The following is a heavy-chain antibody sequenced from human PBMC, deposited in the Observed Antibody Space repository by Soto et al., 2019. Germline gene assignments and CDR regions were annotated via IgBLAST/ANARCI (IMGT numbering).Heavy chain of an antibody. CDR1: GFTFISHW. J-gene: IGHJ4*02. CDR2: IKQDGSEK. V-gene: IGHV3-7*05. CDR3: ARITSPGYFDS. D-gene: IGHD1-20*01. Sequence: PGVSMRVSCAASGFTFISHWMTWVIKAPGKGLEWVAYIKQDGSEKYYVDSVMGRFTMSRDNTQSSLSLQMNTLRVEDSAVYYCARITSPGYFDSWGQGTLVTVSS.